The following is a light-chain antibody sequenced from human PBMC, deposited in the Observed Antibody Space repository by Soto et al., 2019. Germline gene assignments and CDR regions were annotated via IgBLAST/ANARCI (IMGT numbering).Light chain of an antibody. CDR1: QGSSSY. CDR3: QQLNSYPPRFT. V-gene: IGKV1-9*01. J-gene: IGKJ4*01. Sequence: DIPLTQSPSFLSASVGDRVTITCRASQGSSSYLAWYQQKPGKAPKLLIYAASTLQSGVPSRFSGSGSGTEFTLTISSLQPEDFATYYCQQLNSYPPRFTFGGGTKVEIK. CDR2: AAS.